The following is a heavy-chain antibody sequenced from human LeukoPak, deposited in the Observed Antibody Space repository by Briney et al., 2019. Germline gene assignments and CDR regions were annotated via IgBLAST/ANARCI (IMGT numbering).Heavy chain of an antibody. CDR2: IIPILGIA. V-gene: IGHV1-69*04. D-gene: IGHD2-2*01. Sequence: SVKVSCKASGGTFSSYAISWVRQAPGQGLEWMGRIIPILGIANYAQKFQGRVTITADKSTSTAYMELSSLRSEDTAVYYCARGDPSCVSASCYNYWGQGTLLTVSS. CDR1: GGTFSSYA. CDR3: ARGDPSCVSASCYNY. J-gene: IGHJ4*02.